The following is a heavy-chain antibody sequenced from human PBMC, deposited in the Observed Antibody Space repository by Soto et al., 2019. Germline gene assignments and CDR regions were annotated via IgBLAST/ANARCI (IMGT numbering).Heavy chain of an antibody. CDR1: GASIRSSTYS. D-gene: IGHD1-20*01. V-gene: IGHV4-39*01. J-gene: IGHJ5*01. CDR2: IYYSGST. CDR3: ARHYNWKLDS. Sequence: TLSLTCTVSGASIRSSTYSWGWIRQPPGKGLEWIGTIYYSGSTYYNPSLKSRVTISVDTSKNQFSLKLSSVTAADTAVYYCARHYNWKLDSWGQGTLVTVSS.